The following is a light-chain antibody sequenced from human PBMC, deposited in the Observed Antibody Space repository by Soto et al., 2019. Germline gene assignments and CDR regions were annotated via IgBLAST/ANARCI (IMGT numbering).Light chain of an antibody. J-gene: IGKJ2*01. V-gene: IGKV3-20*01. Sequence: EIVLTQSPGTLSLSPGERATLSCRASQSVSSSYLAWYQQKPGQAPRLLIYGASSRPTGIPYRFSGSGSGTDFTLTISRLEPEDFAVYYCQQYGSSSYTFGQGTKLEIK. CDR1: QSVSSSY. CDR2: GAS. CDR3: QQYGSSSYT.